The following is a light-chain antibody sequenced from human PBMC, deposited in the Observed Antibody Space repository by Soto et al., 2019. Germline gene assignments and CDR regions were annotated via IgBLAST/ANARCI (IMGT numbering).Light chain of an antibody. CDR2: DVS. CDR1: SSDVGGYNY. J-gene: IGLJ2*01. V-gene: IGLV2-11*01. CDR3: CSYAGSYIVG. Sequence: QSALTQPRSVSGSPGQSVTISCTGTSSDVGGYNYVSWYQQHPGKAPKLMIYDVSKRPSGVPDRFSGSKSGNTASLTISGLQAEDEADYYCCSYAGSYIVGFGGGTKLTVL.